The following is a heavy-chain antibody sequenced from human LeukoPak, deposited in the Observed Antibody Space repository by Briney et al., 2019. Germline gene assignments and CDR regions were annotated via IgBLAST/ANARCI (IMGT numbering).Heavy chain of an antibody. Sequence: SQTLSLTCAVSGGSISSGGYSWSWIRQPPGKGLEWIGYIYHSGSTYYNPSLKSRVTISVDRSKNQFSLKLSSVTAAGTAVYYCARVDSSGYYGAFDIWGQGTMVTVSS. CDR3: ARVDSSGYYGAFDI. D-gene: IGHD3-22*01. CDR2: IYHSGST. CDR1: GGSISSGGYS. J-gene: IGHJ3*02. V-gene: IGHV4-30-2*01.